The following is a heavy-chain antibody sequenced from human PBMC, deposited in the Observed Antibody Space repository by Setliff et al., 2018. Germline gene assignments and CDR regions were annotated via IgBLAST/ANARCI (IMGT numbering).Heavy chain of an antibody. CDR3: ARERLYYDDLTGFSPEAFDI. V-gene: IGHV4-34*01. J-gene: IGHJ4*02. D-gene: IGHD3-9*01. CDR2: INHSGST. CDR1: GGSFSNYY. Sequence: PSETLSLTCTVYGGSFSNYYWSWIRQPPGKGLEWIGEINHSGSTNYNPSLTSRVSISVDNSKNQFSLQLTSVTAADTALYFCARERLYYDDLTGFSPEAFDIWGQGTLVTVSS.